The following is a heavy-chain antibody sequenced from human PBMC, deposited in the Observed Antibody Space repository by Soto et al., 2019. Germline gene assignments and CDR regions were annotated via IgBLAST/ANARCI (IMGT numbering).Heavy chain of an antibody. D-gene: IGHD6-19*01. CDR2: ISHIGSV. CDR3: ARSFGWYAIDY. Sequence: QVLLQESGPGLVQPSGTLSLSCVVSGVSISTNYYWGWVRQPPGKGLEWFGDISHIGSVNYNPSLKRRVTISMDKSQNQFSLKVNSVTAADTAVYYCARSFGWYAIDYWGQGTLVIVSS. J-gene: IGHJ4*02. CDR1: GVSISTNYY. V-gene: IGHV4-4*02.